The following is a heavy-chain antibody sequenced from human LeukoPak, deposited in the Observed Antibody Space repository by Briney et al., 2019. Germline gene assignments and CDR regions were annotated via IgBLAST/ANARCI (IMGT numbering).Heavy chain of an antibody. CDR3: ARDRGSPTRKYYYYYYMDV. D-gene: IGHD3-10*01. V-gene: IGHV3-11*04. CDR2: ISRSGSTK. Sequence: GGSLRLSCAASGFTFSDYNMRWIRQAPGKGLEWVSSISRSGSTKYYADSVKGRFTISRDNAKNSLFLQMNSLRAEDTAVYYCARDRGSPTRKYYYYYYMDVWGKGTTVTVSS. CDR1: GFTFSDYN. J-gene: IGHJ6*03.